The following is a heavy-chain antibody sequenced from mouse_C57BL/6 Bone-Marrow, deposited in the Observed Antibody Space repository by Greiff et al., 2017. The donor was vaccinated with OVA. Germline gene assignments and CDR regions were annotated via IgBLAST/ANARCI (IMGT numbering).Heavy chain of an antibody. Sequence: EVQLVESGGGLVKPGGSLKLSCAASGFTFSSYAMSWVRQTPEKRLEWVATISDGGSYTYYPDNVKGRFTISRDNAKNNLYLQISHLKSEDTAMYYCAREGVTPYWYFDVWGTGTTVTVSS. CDR3: AREGVTPYWYFDV. J-gene: IGHJ1*03. CDR2: ISDGGSYT. D-gene: IGHD2-5*01. CDR1: GFTFSSYA. V-gene: IGHV5-4*01.